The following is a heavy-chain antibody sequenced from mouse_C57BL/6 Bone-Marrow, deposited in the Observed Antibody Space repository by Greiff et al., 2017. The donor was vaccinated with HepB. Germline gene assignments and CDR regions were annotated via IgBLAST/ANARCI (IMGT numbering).Heavy chain of an antibody. J-gene: IGHJ1*03. D-gene: IGHD1-1*01. CDR2: ITHSGET. V-gene: IGHV12-3*01. CDR3: AGDPTVVAFRYFDV. CDR1: GFPITSGYY. Sequence: VKLQESGPGLVKPSQSLFLTCSITGFPITSGYYWIWIRQSPGKPLEWMGYITHSGETFYNPSLQSPISITRETSKNQFFLQLNSVTTEDTAMYYCAGDPTVVAFRYFDVWGTGTTVTVSS.